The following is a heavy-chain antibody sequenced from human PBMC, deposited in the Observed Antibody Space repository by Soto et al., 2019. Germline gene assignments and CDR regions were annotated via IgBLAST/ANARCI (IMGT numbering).Heavy chain of an antibody. CDR1: GGTFSSYA. Sequence: QVQLVQSGAEVKKPGSSVKVSCKASGGTFSSYAISWVRQAPGQGLEWMGGIIPIFGTANYAQKFQGRVKISAVQTTSNAYMEVSSRRTESTGLYYCASDGWLSGARGGGQGTLVTVSS. CDR3: ASDGWLSGARG. D-gene: IGHD3-22*01. V-gene: IGHV1-69*01. J-gene: IGHJ4*02. CDR2: IIPIFGTA.